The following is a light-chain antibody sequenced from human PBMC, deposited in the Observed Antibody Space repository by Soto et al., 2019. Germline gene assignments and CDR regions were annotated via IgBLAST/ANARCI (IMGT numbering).Light chain of an antibody. V-gene: IGKV3-20*01. CDR2: AES. J-gene: IGKJ3*01. CDR3: QQYGSSLFT. CDR1: QSVSSSF. Sequence: DIVLTQSPGTLSLSPGEKATLSCRTSQSVSSSFLAWYQQKPGQAPRLLIYAESTRATGIPDRLSGSGSGTDLNLTISRLEPEDFAVYYCQQYGSSLFTFGPGTKVDIK.